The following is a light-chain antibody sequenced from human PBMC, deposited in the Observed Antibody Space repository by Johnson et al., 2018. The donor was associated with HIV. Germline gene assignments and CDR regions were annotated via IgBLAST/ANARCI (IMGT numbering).Light chain of an antibody. CDR1: SSNIGNNY. CDR3: ATWDRSLSAGGV. J-gene: IGLJ1*01. Sequence: QSVLTQPPSVSAAPGQKVTISCSGSSSNIGNNYVSWYQHLPGTAPKLLIYENTKRPSGVPDRFSGSKSGSSATLGITVLQTGDEADYYCATWDRSLSAGGVFGTGTKVTVL. CDR2: ENT. V-gene: IGLV1-51*02.